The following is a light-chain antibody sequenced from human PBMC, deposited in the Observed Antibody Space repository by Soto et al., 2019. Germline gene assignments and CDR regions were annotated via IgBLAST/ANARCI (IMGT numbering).Light chain of an antibody. V-gene: IGKV3-15*01. CDR1: QSVSSN. CDR3: QQYNNWLPIT. Sequence: EIVMTQSPSTLAVSTGERATLSCRASQSVSSNLAWYQQKPGQAPRLLIYGASTRATGIPARFSGSGSGTEFTLTISSLQSEDFAVYYCQQYNNWLPITFGQGTRLEI. J-gene: IGKJ5*01. CDR2: GAS.